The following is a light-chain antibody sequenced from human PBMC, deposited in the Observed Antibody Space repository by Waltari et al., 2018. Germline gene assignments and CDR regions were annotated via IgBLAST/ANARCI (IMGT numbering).Light chain of an antibody. V-gene: IGLV2-14*01. CDR1: SSDVGAYDF. Sequence: QSALTQPASVSGSPGQSITISCTGTSSDVGAYDFVAWYQQHPGKAPKLMMYDVSNRRSGVSNRFSGPKSGSTASLTISGLQAEDEADYYCSSYTSSITVMFGGGTKVTVL. CDR2: DVS. J-gene: IGLJ3*02. CDR3: SSYTSSITVM.